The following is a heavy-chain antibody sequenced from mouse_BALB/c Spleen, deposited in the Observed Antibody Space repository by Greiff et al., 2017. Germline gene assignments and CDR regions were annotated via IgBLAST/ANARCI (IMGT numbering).Heavy chain of an antibody. J-gene: IGHJ3*01. CDR3: ARGGDLVWYPRFAY. CDR2: ISSGGST. Sequence: EVMLVESGGGLVKPGGSLKLSCAASGFTFSSYAMSWVRQTPEKRLEWVASISSGGSTYYPDSVKGRFTISRDNARNILYLQMSSLRSGDTAMYYCARGGDLVWYPRFAYWGQGTLVTVSA. CDR1: GFTFSSYA. D-gene: IGHD2-10*02. V-gene: IGHV5-6-5*01.